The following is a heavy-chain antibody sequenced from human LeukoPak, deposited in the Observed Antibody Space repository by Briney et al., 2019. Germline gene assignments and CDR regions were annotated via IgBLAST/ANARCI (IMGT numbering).Heavy chain of an antibody. CDR3: ARRPYYVDY. J-gene: IGHJ4*02. V-gene: IGHV4-34*01. CDR1: GGSFSGYY. Sequence: SETLSLTCAVYGGSFSGYYWSWIRQPPGKGLEWIGEINHSGSTNYNPSLKSRVTISVDTSKNQFSLKLSSVTAADTAVYYCARRPYYVDYWGQGTLVTVSS. CDR2: INHSGST.